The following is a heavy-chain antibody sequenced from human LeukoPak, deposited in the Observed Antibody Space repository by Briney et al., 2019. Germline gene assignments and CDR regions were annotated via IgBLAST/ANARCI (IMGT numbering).Heavy chain of an antibody. CDR3: ARRWFGAVFDP. V-gene: IGHV1-18*01. CDR2: ISAYNCNT. CDR1: VYIVTSYG. D-gene: IGHD3-10*01. J-gene: IGHJ5*02. Sequence: ASVKVSCKASVYIVTSYGISWVGQSPGQGGELMGWISAYNCNTNFAQKLQGTVTMTTHTSTSTAYMELWSLRSDDTAVYYCARRWFGAVFDPWGQGTLVTVSS.